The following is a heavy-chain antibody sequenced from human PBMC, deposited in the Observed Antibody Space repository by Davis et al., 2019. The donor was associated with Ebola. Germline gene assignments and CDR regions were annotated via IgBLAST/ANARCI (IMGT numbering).Heavy chain of an antibody. J-gene: IGHJ4*02. CDR1: GGTISTHG. V-gene: IGHV1-69*13. CDR2: LTPVFGTP. Sequence: SVKVSCKAAGGTISTHGMRWVRQLSGLGPEWMGGLTPVFGTPNYAQKVQGRITFIADESTSTVYVELSSLKSEDTAVYYCAGHGRRLVGYFDSWGQGTPVTVSS. CDR3: AGHGRRLVGYFDS. D-gene: IGHD2-2*01.